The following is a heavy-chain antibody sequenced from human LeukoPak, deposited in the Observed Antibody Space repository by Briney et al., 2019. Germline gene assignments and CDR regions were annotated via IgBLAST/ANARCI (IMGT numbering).Heavy chain of an antibody. Sequence: SETLPLTCTVSGYSISSGYYWGWIRQPPGKGLEWIGNIYHSGSTYYNPSLKSRVTISVDTSKNQFSLKLSSVTAADTAVYYCARVYRGIAVVPVTKRNYYYMDVWGKGTTVTVSS. J-gene: IGHJ6*03. CDR3: ARVYRGIAVVPVTKRNYYYMDV. CDR2: IYHSGST. CDR1: GYSISSGYY. V-gene: IGHV4-38-2*02. D-gene: IGHD2-2*01.